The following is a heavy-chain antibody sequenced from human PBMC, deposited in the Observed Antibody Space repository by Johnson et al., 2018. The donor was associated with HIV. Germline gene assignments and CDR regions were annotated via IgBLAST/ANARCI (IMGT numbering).Heavy chain of an antibody. CDR2: ISYDGTNN. CDR1: GFTFSTFA. V-gene: IGHV3-30*04. J-gene: IGHJ3*02. Sequence: VQLVESGGGVVQPGTSLRLSCAASGFTFSTFAMHWVRQAPGKGLEWVAVISYDGTNNQNGDSVKGRFTISRDNSKNTLYLQMNILRAEDTAGYYCARPAGDFGSGYYDAFEIWGQGTMVTVSS. CDR3: ARPAGDFGSGYYDAFEI. D-gene: IGHD3-3*01.